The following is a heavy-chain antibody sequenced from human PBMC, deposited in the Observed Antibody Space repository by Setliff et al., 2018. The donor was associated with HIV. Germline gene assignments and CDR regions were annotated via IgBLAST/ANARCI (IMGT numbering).Heavy chain of an antibody. CDR2: IYWDDDK. D-gene: IGHD3-10*01. CDR1: GFSLSTSGVG. CDR3: AHSPIWFGELSVFLN. Sequence: SGPTLVNPTQTLTLTCTFSGFSLSTSGVGVGWIRQPPGKALEWLALIYWDDDKRYSPPLKSRLTITKDTSRNQVVLTMTNMDPVDTATYYFAHSPIWFGELSVFLNWGQGTLVTVSS. V-gene: IGHV2-5*02. J-gene: IGHJ4*02.